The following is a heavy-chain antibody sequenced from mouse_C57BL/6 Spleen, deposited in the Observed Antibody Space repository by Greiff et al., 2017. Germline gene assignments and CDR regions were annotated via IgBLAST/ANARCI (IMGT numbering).Heavy chain of an antibody. CDR2: IDPYSGGT. V-gene: IGHV1-72*01. J-gene: IGHJ1*03. D-gene: IGHD2-4*01. Sequence: QVQLQQPGAELVKPGASVKLSCKASGYTFTSYWMHWVKQRPGRGLEWIGRIDPYSGGTKYNEKFKSKATLTVDKPSSTAYMQLSSLTSEDSAVYYCASYGVDYDGDVWGTGTTVTVSS. CDR1: GYTFTSYW. CDR3: ASYGVDYDGDV.